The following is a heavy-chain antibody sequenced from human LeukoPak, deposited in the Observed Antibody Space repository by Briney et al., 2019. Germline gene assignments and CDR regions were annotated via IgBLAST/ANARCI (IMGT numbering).Heavy chain of an antibody. J-gene: IGHJ5*02. Sequence: SVKVSCKASGGTFSSYPISWVRQAPGQGLEWMGGIIPMFDTADFAQKFQGRVTITADTSTSTAYMQLSSLRSEDTAVYYCARDQYYDSKGWFDPWGQGTLVTVSS. CDR1: GGTFSSYP. V-gene: IGHV1-69*06. CDR2: IIPMFDTA. CDR3: ARDQYYDSKGWFDP. D-gene: IGHD3-16*01.